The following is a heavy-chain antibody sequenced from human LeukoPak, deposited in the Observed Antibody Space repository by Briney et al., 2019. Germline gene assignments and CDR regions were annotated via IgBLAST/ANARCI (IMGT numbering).Heavy chain of an antibody. CDR3: AKEVGARSQYFDY. V-gene: IGHV3-30*18. Sequence: GGYLRLSCAASGFTFSSYGMHWVRQAPGKGLEWVAVISYDGSNKYYADSVKGRFTISRDNSKNTLYLQMNSLRAEDTAVYYCAKEVGARSQYFDYWGQGTLVTVSS. J-gene: IGHJ4*02. CDR2: ISYDGSNK. D-gene: IGHD1-26*01. CDR1: GFTFSSYG.